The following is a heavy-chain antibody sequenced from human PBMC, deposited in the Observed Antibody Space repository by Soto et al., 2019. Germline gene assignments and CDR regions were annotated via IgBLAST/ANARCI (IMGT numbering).Heavy chain of an antibody. Sequence: SATLSLTCTVSGGSISSGDYYWSWIRQPPGKGLEWIGYIYYSGSTYYNPSLKSRVTISVDTSKNQFSLKLSSVTAADTAVYYCARVVWQVAGNYFDYWGQGTLVTVSS. CDR1: GGSISSGDYY. V-gene: IGHV4-30-4*01. J-gene: IGHJ4*02. CDR2: IYYSGST. D-gene: IGHD2-15*01. CDR3: ARVVWQVAGNYFDY.